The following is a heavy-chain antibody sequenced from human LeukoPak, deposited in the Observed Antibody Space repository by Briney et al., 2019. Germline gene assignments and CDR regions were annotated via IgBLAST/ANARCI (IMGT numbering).Heavy chain of an antibody. Sequence: GGSLRLSRAASGFTFSSYSMNWVRQAPGKGLEWVSSISSSSSYIYYADSVKGRFTISRDNAKNSLYLQMNSLRAEDTAVYYCARGLPDYVWGSYRHDAFDIWGQGTMVTVSS. J-gene: IGHJ3*02. V-gene: IGHV3-21*01. CDR1: GFTFSSYS. CDR2: ISSSSSYI. CDR3: ARGLPDYVWGSYRHDAFDI. D-gene: IGHD3-16*02.